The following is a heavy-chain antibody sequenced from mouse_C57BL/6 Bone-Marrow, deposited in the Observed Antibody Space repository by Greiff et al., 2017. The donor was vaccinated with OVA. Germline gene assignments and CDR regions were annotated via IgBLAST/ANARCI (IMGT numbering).Heavy chain of an antibody. CDR2: ISYDGSN. J-gene: IGHJ2*01. Sequence: EVHLVESGPGLVKPSQSLSLTCSVTGYSITSGYYWNWIRQFPGNKLEWMGYISYDGSNNYNPSLKNRISITRDTSKNQFFLKLNSVTTEDTATYYCARDSSGYVYFDYWGQGTTLTVSS. CDR1: GYSITSGYY. V-gene: IGHV3-6*01. D-gene: IGHD3-2*02. CDR3: ARDSSGYVYFDY.